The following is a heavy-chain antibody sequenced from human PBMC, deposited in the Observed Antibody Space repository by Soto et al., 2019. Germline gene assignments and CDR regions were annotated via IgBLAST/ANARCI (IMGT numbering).Heavy chain of an antibody. J-gene: IGHJ4*02. CDR2: FIPIFVSA. V-gene: IGHV1-69*01. Sequence: QLHLVQSGAEVKKAGSSVKVSCKASGGTVSSYAITWVRQAPGKGLEWMGVFIPIFVSAHYAPKFQGRLTITADESTSTAYMELSGLTSEDTAIYYCARDVSSDTTGFRRYALWGQGTQVTVS. CDR3: ARDVSSDTTGFRRYAL. CDR1: GGTVSSYA. D-gene: IGHD3-16*01.